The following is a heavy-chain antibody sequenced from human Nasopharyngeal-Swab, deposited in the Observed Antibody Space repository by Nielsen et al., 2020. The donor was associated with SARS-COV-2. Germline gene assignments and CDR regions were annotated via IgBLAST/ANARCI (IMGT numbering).Heavy chain of an antibody. D-gene: IGHD3-9*01. V-gene: IGHV1-69*04. CDR2: IIPILGIA. CDR1: GGTFSSYA. J-gene: IGHJ3*02. Sequence: SVKVSCKASGGTFSSYAISWVRQAPGQGLEWMGRIIPILGIANYAQKFQGRVTITADKSTSTAYMELSSLRSEDTAVYYCATGYFDWLLDEGAFDIWGQGTMVTVSS. CDR3: ATGYFDWLLDEGAFDI.